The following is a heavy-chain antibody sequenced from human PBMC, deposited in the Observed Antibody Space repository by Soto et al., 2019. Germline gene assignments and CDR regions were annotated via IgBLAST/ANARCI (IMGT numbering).Heavy chain of an antibody. CDR2: ISYDGSNK. J-gene: IGHJ4*02. V-gene: IGHV3-30-3*01. CDR1: GFTFSSYA. D-gene: IGHD5-18*01. CDR3: ARDLRIQLWLHHDY. Sequence: QVQLVESGGGVVQPGRSLRLSCAASGFTFSSYAMHWVRQAPGKGLEWVAVISYDGSNKYYADSVKGRFTISRDNSKNTLYLQMNSLRAEDTAVYYCARDLRIQLWLHHDYWGQGTLVTVSS.